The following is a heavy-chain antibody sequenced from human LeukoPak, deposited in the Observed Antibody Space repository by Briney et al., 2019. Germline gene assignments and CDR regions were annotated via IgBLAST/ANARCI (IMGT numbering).Heavy chain of an antibody. D-gene: IGHD2-8*01. Sequence: GGSLRLSCAASGFTFSSYGMHWVRQAPGKGLGWVAFIRYDGSNKYFADSVKGRFTVSRDNSKNTLYLQMNSLRAEDTAVYYCAKDDLYYWGQGTLVTVSS. CDR3: AKDDLYY. J-gene: IGHJ4*02. CDR1: GFTFSSYG. CDR2: IRYDGSNK. V-gene: IGHV3-30*02.